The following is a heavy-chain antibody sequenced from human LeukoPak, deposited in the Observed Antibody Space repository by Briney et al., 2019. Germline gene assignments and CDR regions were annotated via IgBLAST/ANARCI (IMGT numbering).Heavy chain of an antibody. D-gene: IGHD6-13*01. CDR3: ARSIPNPLYIAYYFDY. V-gene: IGHV4-59*12. CDR2: VFYSGST. Sequence: PSETLSLTCTVSGGSISNYYWSWIRQPPGKGLEWIGYVFYSGSTYYNPSLKSRVTISVDTSKNQFSLKLSSVTAADTAVYYCARSIPNPLYIAYYFDYWGQGTLVTVSS. J-gene: IGHJ4*02. CDR1: GGSISNYY.